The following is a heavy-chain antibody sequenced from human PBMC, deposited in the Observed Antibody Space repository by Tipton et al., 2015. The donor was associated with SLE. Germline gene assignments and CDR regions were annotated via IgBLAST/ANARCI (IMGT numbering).Heavy chain of an antibody. Sequence: TLSLTCTVSGGSISSHYWSWIRQPPGKGLEWIGYIYNSGSGNYNPSLKSRVTISVDTSKNQFSLKLSSVSAADTAVYYWAGSDYYDSSGYYSYAFDIWGQGTMVTVSS. D-gene: IGHD3-22*01. J-gene: IGHJ3*02. CDR3: AGSDYYDSSGYYSYAFDI. CDR2: IYNSGSG. CDR1: GGSISSHY. V-gene: IGHV4-59*11.